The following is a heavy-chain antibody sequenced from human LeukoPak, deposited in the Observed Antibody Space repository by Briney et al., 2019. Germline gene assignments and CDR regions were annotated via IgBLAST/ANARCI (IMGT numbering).Heavy chain of an antibody. CDR2: IIPIFGTA. CDR1: GGTFSSYA. V-gene: IGHV1-69*13. D-gene: IGHD3-3*01. J-gene: IGHJ6*03. CDR3: ASSTKRDYDFWSGHYYYMDV. Sequence: ASVKVSCKASGGTFSSYAISWVRQAPGQGLEWMGGIIPIFGTANYAQKFQGRVTITADESTSTAYMELSSLRSEDTAVYYCASSTKRDYDFWSGHYYYMDVWGKGTTVTVSS.